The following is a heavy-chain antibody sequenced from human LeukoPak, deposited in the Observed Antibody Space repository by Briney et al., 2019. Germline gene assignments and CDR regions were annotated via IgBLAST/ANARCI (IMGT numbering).Heavy chain of an antibody. J-gene: IGHJ4*02. CDR2: IYPGDSDT. CDR1: GYTFTSYW. V-gene: IGHV5-51*01. Sequence: PGEPRNTPGQGSGYTFTSYWIAGVRQMPGKGWDGLGSIYPGDSDTRCSPSFQGQVTISADTSISTAYLQGRSLKASDTAMYYCARLRDNWNYFDYWGQGTLVTVSS. D-gene: IGHD1-20*01. CDR3: ARLRDNWNYFDY.